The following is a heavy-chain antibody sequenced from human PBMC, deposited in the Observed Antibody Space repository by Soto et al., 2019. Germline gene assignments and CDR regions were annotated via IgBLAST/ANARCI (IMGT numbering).Heavy chain of an antibody. CDR2: ISAYNGNT. Sequence: QVQLVQSGAEVKKPGASVKVSCKASGYTFTNFGISWVRQAPGQGLEWMGWISAYNGNTNYAQKFQGRVTMTTDTPTSTAYMGVRGLRFDDPAVYYCARGGPPIDYWGQGPLVTVSS. V-gene: IGHV1-18*01. CDR1: GYTFTNFG. D-gene: IGHD3-16*01. CDR3: ARGGPPIDY. J-gene: IGHJ4*02.